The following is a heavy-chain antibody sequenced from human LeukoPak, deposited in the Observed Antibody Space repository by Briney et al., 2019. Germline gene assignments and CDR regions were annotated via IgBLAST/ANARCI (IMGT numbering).Heavy chain of an antibody. D-gene: IGHD3-22*01. CDR1: GGTFSSYA. V-gene: IGHV1-69*06. CDR2: IIPIFGTA. Sequence: ASVKVSCKASGGTFSSYAISWVRQAPGQGLEWMGGIIPIFGTANYAQKFQGRVTITADKSTSTAYMELSSLRSEDTAVYYCASPVGGYYDSSGYYYWGQGTLVTVSS. CDR3: ASPVGGYYDSSGYYY. J-gene: IGHJ4*02.